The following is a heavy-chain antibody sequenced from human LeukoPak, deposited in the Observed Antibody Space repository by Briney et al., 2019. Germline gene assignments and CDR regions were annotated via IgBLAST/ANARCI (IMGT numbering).Heavy chain of an antibody. Sequence: PGGSLRLSCAASGFTFSDYYMSWIRQAPGKGLEWVSYISSSGSTIYYADSVKGRFTTSRDNAKNSLYLQMNSLRAEDTAVYYCARVVVVPAAMSQSYYYGMDVWGQGTTVTVSS. CDR3: ARVVVVPAAMSQSYYYGMDV. CDR2: ISSSGSTI. J-gene: IGHJ6*02. V-gene: IGHV3-11*01. D-gene: IGHD2-2*01. CDR1: GFTFSDYY.